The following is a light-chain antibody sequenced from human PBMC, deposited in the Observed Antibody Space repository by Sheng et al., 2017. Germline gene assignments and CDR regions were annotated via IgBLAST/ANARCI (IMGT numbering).Light chain of an antibody. CDR1: SSDIGGYNY. CDR2: DVS. J-gene: IGLJ1*01. V-gene: IGLV2-14*03. Sequence: QSALTQPASVSGSPGQSITISCTGTSSDIGGYNYVSWYQQHPGKAPKLMIFDVSNRPSGVSNRFSGSKSANTASLTISGLQAEDEADYYCSSWTTRSTPYVFGPGTKVTVL. CDR3: SSWTTRSTPYV.